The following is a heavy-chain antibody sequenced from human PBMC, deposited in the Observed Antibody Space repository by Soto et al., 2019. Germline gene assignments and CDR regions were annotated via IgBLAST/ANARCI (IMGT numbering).Heavy chain of an antibody. D-gene: IGHD4-17*01. V-gene: IGHV3-23*01. CDR2: ISGSGGST. J-gene: IGHJ5*02. CDR1: GFTFSSYA. CDR3: AKDTKHDYGGPNWFDP. Sequence: GGSLRLSCAASGFTFSSYAMSWVRQAPGKGLEWVSAISGSGGSTYYADSVKGRFTISRDNSKNTLYLQMNSLRAEDTAVYYCAKDTKHDYGGPNWFDPWGQGTLVTVSS.